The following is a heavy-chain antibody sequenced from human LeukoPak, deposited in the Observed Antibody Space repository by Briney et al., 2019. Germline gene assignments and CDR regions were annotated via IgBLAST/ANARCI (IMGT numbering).Heavy chain of an antibody. D-gene: IGHD5-24*01. Sequence: ASVKVSCKASGYSFSGYYLQWVRQAPGQGLEWMGWLNPNSGGTNYAQKFQGRVTMTSDTSISTAYMELTRLGSDDTAVYYCARDGDGYNLGYWGQGVLVTVSS. CDR3: ARDGDGYNLGY. CDR2: LNPNSGGT. CDR1: GYSFSGYY. V-gene: IGHV1-2*02. J-gene: IGHJ4*02.